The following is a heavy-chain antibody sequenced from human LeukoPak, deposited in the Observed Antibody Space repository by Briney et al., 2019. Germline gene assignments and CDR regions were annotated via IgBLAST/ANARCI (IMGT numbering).Heavy chain of an antibody. D-gene: IGHD3-22*01. V-gene: IGHV1-18*01. CDR1: GYTFTSYG. CDR3: ARTQYYYDSSGYSLYYYYYYMDV. J-gene: IGHJ6*03. CDR2: ISAYNGNT. Sequence: ASVKVSCKASGYTFTSYGISWVRQAPGQGLEWMGWISAYNGNTNYAQKLQGRATMTTDTSTSTAYMELRSLRSDDTAVYYCARTQYYYDSSGYSLYYYYYYMDVWGKGTTVTVSS.